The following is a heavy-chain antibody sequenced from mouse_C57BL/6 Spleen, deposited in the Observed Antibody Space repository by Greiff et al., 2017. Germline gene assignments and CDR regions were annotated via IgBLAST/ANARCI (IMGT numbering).Heavy chain of an antibody. CDR2: IDPNSGGT. Sequence: VQLQQPGAELVKPGASVKLSCKASGYTFTSYWMHWVKQRPGRGLEWIGRIDPNSGGTKYNEKSKSKATLTVDQPSSTAYMRLSSLTSEDSAVFYCARGLTTVVATDFGYWGQGTTLTVSS. CDR1: GYTFTSYW. V-gene: IGHV1-72*01. D-gene: IGHD1-1*01. J-gene: IGHJ2*01. CDR3: ARGLTTVVATDFGY.